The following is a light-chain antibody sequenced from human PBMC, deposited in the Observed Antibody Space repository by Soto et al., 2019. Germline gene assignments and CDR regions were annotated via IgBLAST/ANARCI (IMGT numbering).Light chain of an antibody. CDR2: GAS. J-gene: IGKJ5*01. CDR3: QQYNSWPPIT. V-gene: IGKV3-15*01. CDR1: QSVRTK. Sequence: EIVMTQSPDTLYVSPGAEATLSCRASQSVRTKLAWYQQKAGQAPRLLIYGASTRATGIPDRFSGSGSGTEFTLTISSLQSEDFAVYYCQQYNSWPPITFGQGTLLEIK.